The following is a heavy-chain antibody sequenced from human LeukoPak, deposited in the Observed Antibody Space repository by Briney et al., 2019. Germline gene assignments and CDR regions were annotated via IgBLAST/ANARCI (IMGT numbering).Heavy chain of an antibody. CDR1: GFIFRSHW. CDR2: IKQDGSEN. Sequence: GGSLRLSCAASGFIFRSHWMSWVRQAPGRGLEWVAHIKQDGSENHYVDSVEGGFTLSRDDARPSLHLQMHSLRVDDTAVYYCARGPDYGARVDFLDSWGPGALVTVSS. CDR3: ARGPDYGARVDFLDS. D-gene: IGHD4-17*01. J-gene: IGHJ4*02. V-gene: IGHV3-7*01.